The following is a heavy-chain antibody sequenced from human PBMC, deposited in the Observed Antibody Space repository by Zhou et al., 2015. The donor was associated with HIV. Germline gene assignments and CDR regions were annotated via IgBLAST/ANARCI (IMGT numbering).Heavy chain of an antibody. J-gene: IGHJ6*02. V-gene: IGHV1-69*12. CDR2: IIPIFGTA. Sequence: QVQLVQSGAEVKKPGSSVKVSCKASGGTFSSYAISWVRQAPGQGLEWMGGIIPIFGTANYAQKFQGRVTITADESTSTAYMELSSLRSEDTAVYYCARYVITFGGVIAQTPQSYYYYGMDVWGQGTTITVSS. D-gene: IGHD3-16*02. CDR3: ARYVITFGGVIAQTPQSYYYYGMDV. CDR1: GGTFSSYA.